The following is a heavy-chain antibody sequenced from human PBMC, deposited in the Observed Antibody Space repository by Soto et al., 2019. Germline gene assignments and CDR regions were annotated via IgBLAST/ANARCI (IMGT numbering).Heavy chain of an antibody. Sequence: QVQLQESGPGLVKPSETLSLTCTVSGGSISSYYWSWIRQPPGKGLEWLGYIYYSGSTNYNPSLXRXVTXSVDTSKNQFSLKLSSVTAADTAVYYCARDRVMAVWGQGTTVTVSS. J-gene: IGHJ6*02. CDR1: GGSISSYY. D-gene: IGHD3-10*01. CDR3: ARDRVMAV. V-gene: IGHV4-59*01. CDR2: IYYSGST.